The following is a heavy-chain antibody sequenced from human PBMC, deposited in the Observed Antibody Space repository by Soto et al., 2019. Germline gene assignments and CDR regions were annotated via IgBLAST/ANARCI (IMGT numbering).Heavy chain of an antibody. Sequence: SVKVSCKASGCTFSSYAISWVRQAPGQGLEWMGGIIPIFGTANYAQKFQGRVTITADESTSTAYMELSSLRSEDTAVYYCARTPYCGGDCYYFDYWGQGTLVTVSS. J-gene: IGHJ4*02. CDR3: ARTPYCGGDCYYFDY. D-gene: IGHD2-21*02. CDR2: IIPIFGTA. CDR1: GCTFSSYA. V-gene: IGHV1-69*13.